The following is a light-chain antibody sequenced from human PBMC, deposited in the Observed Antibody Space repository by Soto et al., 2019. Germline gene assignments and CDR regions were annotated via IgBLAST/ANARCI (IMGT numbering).Light chain of an antibody. Sequence: EIVLTQSPATLSLSPGERATLSCRASQSVSSYLAWYQQKPGQAPRLLIYDASNRATGIPARFSGSGSGTEFTLTISSLEPEDFAVYYCQQCNNWPATFGGGTKVDIK. V-gene: IGKV3-11*01. CDR2: DAS. CDR3: QQCNNWPAT. J-gene: IGKJ4*01. CDR1: QSVSSY.